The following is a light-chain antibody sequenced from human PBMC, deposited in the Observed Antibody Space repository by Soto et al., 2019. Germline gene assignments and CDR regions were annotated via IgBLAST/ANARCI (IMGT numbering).Light chain of an antibody. V-gene: IGKV3-15*01. Sequence: TQSPATLSVYPGERATLSGRASQSVSSKLAWYQQKPGQAPRLLIYGASTRATGIPARFSGSGSGTEFTLTISSLQSEDFAVYYCQQYNNWPPITFGQGTRLEI. CDR3: QQYNNWPPIT. J-gene: IGKJ5*01. CDR2: GAS. CDR1: QSVSSK.